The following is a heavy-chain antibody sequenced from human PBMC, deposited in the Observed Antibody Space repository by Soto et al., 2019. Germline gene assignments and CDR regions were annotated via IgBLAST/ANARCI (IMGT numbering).Heavy chain of an antibody. CDR2: IKQDGSEK. V-gene: IGHV3-7*01. CDR3: ARTGCSGGSCYLRDDAFYI. D-gene: IGHD2-15*01. J-gene: IGHJ3*02. Sequence: GGSLRLSCAASGFTFSSYWMSWVRQAPGKGLEWVANIKQDGSEKYYVDSVKGRFTISRDNAKNSLYLQMNSLRAEDTAVYYCARTGCSGGSCYLRDDAFYIWGQGTMVTVSS. CDR1: GFTFSSYW.